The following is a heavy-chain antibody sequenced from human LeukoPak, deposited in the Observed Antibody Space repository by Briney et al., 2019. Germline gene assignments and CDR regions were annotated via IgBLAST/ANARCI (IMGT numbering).Heavy chain of an antibody. D-gene: IGHD3-22*01. Sequence: SVKVSCKASGGTFSSYAISWVRQAPGQGLEWMGGIIPIFGTANYAQKFQGRDTITTDESTSTAYMELSSLRSEDTAVYYCARVPYCDSSGYYVYWGQGALVTVSS. V-gene: IGHV1-69*05. CDR3: ARVPYCDSSGYYVY. J-gene: IGHJ4*02. CDR2: IIPIFGTA. CDR1: GGTFSSYA.